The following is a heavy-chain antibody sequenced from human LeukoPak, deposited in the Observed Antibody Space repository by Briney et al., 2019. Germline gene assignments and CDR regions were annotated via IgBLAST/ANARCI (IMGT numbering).Heavy chain of an antibody. V-gene: IGHV4-4*07. CDR3: AREDVDVETAMVSLKY. CDR2: ISPSGST. J-gene: IGHJ4*02. CDR1: GGPISSYY. Sequence: SETLSLTCTVSGGPISSYYWSWIRQPAGKELEWIGRISPSGSTNYNPSLKSRVTMSVVTSKNQFSLKLNSVTAADTAVYYCAREDVDVETAMVSLKYWGQGTLVTVSS. D-gene: IGHD5-18*01.